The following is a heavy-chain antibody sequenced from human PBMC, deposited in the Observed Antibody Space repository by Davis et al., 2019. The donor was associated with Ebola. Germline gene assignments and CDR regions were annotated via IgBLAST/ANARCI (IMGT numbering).Heavy chain of an antibody. Sequence: ASVKVSCKASGYTFCTHDLNWVRQAPGQGLEWMGWMSPSSGFARYVQKFQGRVTMTRDTSVSTAYLELGSLTSEDTAVYYCARGPTGMIDYWGGGTLVTVSS. D-gene: IGHD3-10*01. CDR3: ARGPTGMIDY. V-gene: IGHV1-8*01. CDR2: MSPSSGFA. CDR1: GYTFCTHD. J-gene: IGHJ4*02.